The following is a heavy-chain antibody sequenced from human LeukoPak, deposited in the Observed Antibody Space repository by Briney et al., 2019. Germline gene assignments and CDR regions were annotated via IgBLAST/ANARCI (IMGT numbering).Heavy chain of an antibody. CDR1: GFTFSSYW. Sequence: GGSLRLSCAASGFTFSSYWMSWVRQAPGKGLEWVANIKQDGSEKYYVDSVKGRFTISRDNAKNSLYLQMNSLRAEDTAVYYCARDIPMITFGGVIAQSDGFDYWGQGTLVTVSS. V-gene: IGHV3-7*03. D-gene: IGHD3-16*02. CDR3: ARDIPMITFGGVIAQSDGFDY. CDR2: IKQDGSEK. J-gene: IGHJ4*02.